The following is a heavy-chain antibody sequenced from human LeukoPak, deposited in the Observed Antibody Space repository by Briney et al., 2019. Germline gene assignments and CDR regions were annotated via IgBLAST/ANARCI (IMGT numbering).Heavy chain of an antibody. CDR1: GGTFSSYA. J-gene: IGHJ6*03. D-gene: IGHD1-1*01. Sequence: SVKVSCKASGGTFSSYAISWVRQAPGQGLEWMGGIIPIFGTANYAQKFQGRVTITADESTSTAYMELSSLRSEDTAVYYCVRGGWNHFYYYYMDVWGKGSTVTVSS. CDR3: VRGGWNHFYYYYMDV. CDR2: IIPIFGTA. V-gene: IGHV1-69*13.